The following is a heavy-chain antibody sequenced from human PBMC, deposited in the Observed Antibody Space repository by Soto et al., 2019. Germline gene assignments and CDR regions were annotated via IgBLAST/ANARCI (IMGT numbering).Heavy chain of an antibody. CDR2: IYYSGST. CDR1: GGSISSYY. D-gene: IGHD6-13*01. V-gene: IGHV4-59*12. Sequence: SETLSLTCTVSGGSISSYYWSWIRQPPGKGLEWIGYIYYSGSTNYNPSLKSRVTISVDTSKNQFSLKLSSVTAADTAVYYCARDPRRAAAGFYYYYYGMDVWGQGTTVTVSS. J-gene: IGHJ6*02. CDR3: ARDPRRAAAGFYYYYYGMDV.